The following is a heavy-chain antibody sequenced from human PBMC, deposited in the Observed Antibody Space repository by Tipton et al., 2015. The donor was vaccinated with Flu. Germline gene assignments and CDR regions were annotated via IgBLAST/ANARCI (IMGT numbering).Heavy chain of an antibody. D-gene: IGHD4-11*01. J-gene: IGHJ6*03. V-gene: IGHV4-59*01. CDR3: ARGEIDYTNYYFYMDV. CDR2: ISCSGYT. CDR1: GTSISSYY. Sequence: TLSLTCTVSGTSISSYYWSWIRQSPGKGLEWIGYISCSGYTNYNPSLKSRVTLSLDISKNHFSLRLSSVTAADTAVYFCARGEIDYTNYYFYMDVWGKGTTVTVS.